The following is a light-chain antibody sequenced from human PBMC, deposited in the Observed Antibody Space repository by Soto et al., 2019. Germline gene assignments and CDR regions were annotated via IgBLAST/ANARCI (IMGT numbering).Light chain of an antibody. Sequence: DIQMTQSPSTLSASVGDRVTITCRASQSISSRLAWYQQKPGKAPKILIYDASNLESGVPSRFSGSGSGAEFTLTISSLQPDDFATYYCQHYNSYSLTFGGGTKVEIK. CDR1: QSISSR. V-gene: IGKV1-5*01. CDR2: DAS. CDR3: QHYNSYSLT. J-gene: IGKJ4*01.